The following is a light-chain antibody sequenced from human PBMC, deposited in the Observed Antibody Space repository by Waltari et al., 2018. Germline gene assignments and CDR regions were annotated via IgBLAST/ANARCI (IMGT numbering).Light chain of an antibody. CDR2: RAS. CDR1: QGIGNN. CDR3: QQGYSYPYT. J-gene: IGKJ2*01. Sequence: DIQMTQSPSSLSASVGDTVTITCQASQGIGNNLNWYQQKPGKAPKLVIYRASSLQSGIPSRFSGSGSGTDFTLTISSRQPEDFATYYCQQGYSYPYTFGQGTKVEIK. V-gene: IGKV1-39*01.